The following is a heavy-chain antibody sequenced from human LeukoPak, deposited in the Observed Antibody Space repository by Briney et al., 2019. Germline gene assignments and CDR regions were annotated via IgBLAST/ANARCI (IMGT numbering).Heavy chain of an antibody. Sequence: SGGSLRLSCAASGFTFSSYGMHWVRQAPGKGLEWVAVIWYDGSNKYYADSVKGRFTISRDNSKNTLYLQMNSLRAEDTAVYYCARVKFLVLSKNYGDYLVDYWGQGTLVTVSS. CDR1: GFTFSSYG. J-gene: IGHJ4*02. CDR3: ARVKFLVLSKNYGDYLVDY. D-gene: IGHD4-17*01. CDR2: IWYDGSNK. V-gene: IGHV3-33*01.